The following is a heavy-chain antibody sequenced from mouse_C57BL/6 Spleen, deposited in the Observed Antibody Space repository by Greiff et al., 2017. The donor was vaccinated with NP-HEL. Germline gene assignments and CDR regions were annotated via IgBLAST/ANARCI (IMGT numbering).Heavy chain of an antibody. CDR1: GYTFTSYG. J-gene: IGHJ2*01. CDR2: IYIGNGYT. CDR3: ARSAYGSNFDY. V-gene: IGHV1-58*01. D-gene: IGHD1-1*01. Sequence: DVKLQGSGAELVRPGSSVKMSCKTSGYTFTSYGIHWVKQRPGQGLEWIGYIYIGNGYTEYNEKFKGKATLTSDTSSSTAYMQLSSLTYEDSAIYFCARSAYGSNFDYWGQGTTLTVSS.